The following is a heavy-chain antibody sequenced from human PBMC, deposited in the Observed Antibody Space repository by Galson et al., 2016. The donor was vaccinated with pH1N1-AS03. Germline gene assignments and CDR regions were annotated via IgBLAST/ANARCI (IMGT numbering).Heavy chain of an antibody. V-gene: IGHV3-73*01. D-gene: IGHD2-21*02. Sequence: SLRLSCAASGFTFSRSTMHWVRQASGKGLEWVGHIRTKTNCYATAYGASMKGRFTISRDDSKNITYLQMNSMQIDDTAVYFCSSGDWFHWGQGTLVTVSS. CDR2: IRTKTNCYAT. CDR1: GFTFSRST. J-gene: IGHJ4*02. CDR3: SSGDWFH.